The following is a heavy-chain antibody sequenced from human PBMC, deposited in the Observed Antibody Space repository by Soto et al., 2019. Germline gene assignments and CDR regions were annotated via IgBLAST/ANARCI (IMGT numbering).Heavy chain of an antibody. CDR2: IFSSGTT. CDR1: GDSIGTGNQY. D-gene: IGHD3-16*01. V-gene: IGHV4-30-4*02. J-gene: IGHJ6*02. CDR3: ARVPSPFDFYYAMDV. Sequence: PSETLSLTCTVSGDSIGTGNQYWSCIRQAPGKGLEWIGYIFSSGTTYYNPSLQSRLTMSLDTSQNQFSLKRNSVTAADTADYFCARVPSPFDFYYAMDVWGQGTTVTVS.